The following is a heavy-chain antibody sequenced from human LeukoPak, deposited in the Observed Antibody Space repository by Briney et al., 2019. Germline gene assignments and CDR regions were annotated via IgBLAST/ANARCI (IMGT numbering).Heavy chain of an antibody. CDR2: ITGSGGSA. CDR3: AKPVFYTTSSFDY. V-gene: IGHV3-23*01. D-gene: IGHD6-6*01. Sequence: GGSLRLSCAASGFTFSSYTMTWVRQAPGKGLEWVSAITGSGGSAYHADSVKGRFIISRDNSKNTLYLQMNSLRAEDTAVYYCAKPVFYTTSSFDYWGQGTLVTVSS. CDR1: GFTFSSYT. J-gene: IGHJ4*02.